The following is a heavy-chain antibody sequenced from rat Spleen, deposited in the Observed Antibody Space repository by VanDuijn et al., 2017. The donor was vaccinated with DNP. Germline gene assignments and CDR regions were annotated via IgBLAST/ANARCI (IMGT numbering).Heavy chain of an antibody. J-gene: IGHJ2*01. V-gene: IGHV3-1*01. D-gene: IGHD5-1*01. CDR1: GYSITSSY. Sequence: EVQLQESGPGLVKPSQSLSLTCSVTGYSITSSYRWNWIRKFPGNKLEWIGHISYSGSTSYNPSLKSRIPITSDTSKNQFFLQLNSVTTEDTATYYCARAPGDYWGQGVMVTVSS. CDR3: ARAPGDY. CDR2: ISYSGST.